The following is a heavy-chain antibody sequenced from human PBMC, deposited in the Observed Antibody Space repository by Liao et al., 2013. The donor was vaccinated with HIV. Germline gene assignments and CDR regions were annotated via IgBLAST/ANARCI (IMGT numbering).Heavy chain of an antibody. V-gene: IGHV4-30-2*01. J-gene: IGHJ4*02. Sequence: QLQLQESGSGLVKPSQTLSLTCAVSGGSITSGAYSWSWIRQPPGKGLEWIGYISHSGSTYYSPSLKTRVTLSVDGSENQFSLKLTSVTAADTAVYYCAGSQIQFGSWGYMPSHFDFWGQGTLVTVSS. CDR3: AGSQIQFGSWGYMPSHFDF. CDR2: ISHSGST. D-gene: IGHD3-10*01. CDR1: GGSITSGAYS.